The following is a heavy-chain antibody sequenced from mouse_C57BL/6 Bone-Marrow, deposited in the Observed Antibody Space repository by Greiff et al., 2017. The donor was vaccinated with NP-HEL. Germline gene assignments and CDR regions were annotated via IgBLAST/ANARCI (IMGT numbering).Heavy chain of an antibody. CDR2: IDPSDSYT. CDR3: ARDYYGSRFAY. J-gene: IGHJ3*01. Sequence: KQRPGQGLEWIGEIDPSDSYTNYNQKFKGKSTLTVDKSSSTAYMQLSSLTSEDSAVYYCARDYYGSRFAYWGQGTLVTVSA. V-gene: IGHV1-69*01. D-gene: IGHD1-1*01.